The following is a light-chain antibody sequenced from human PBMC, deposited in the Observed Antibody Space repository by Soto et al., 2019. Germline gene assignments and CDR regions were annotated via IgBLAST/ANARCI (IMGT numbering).Light chain of an antibody. CDR1: QTISSW. J-gene: IGKJ2*01. CDR3: QQYDRFPYT. CDR2: EAS. V-gene: IGKV1-5*03. Sequence: DIQMTQSPSTLSASVGDRVTITCRASQTISSWLAWYQQKPGKAPKLLISEASTLQSCAPSRFSGSGSGTEFTLTISSLQSDDFATYYCQQYDRFPYTFARGTKLETK.